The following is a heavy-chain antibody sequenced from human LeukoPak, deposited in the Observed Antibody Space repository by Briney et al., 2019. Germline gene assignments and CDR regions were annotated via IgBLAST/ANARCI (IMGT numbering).Heavy chain of an antibody. V-gene: IGHV5-51*01. J-gene: IGHJ6*02. CDR1: GYIFTSYW. CDR3: ARQQLWLRANYYGMDV. D-gene: IGHD5-18*01. Sequence: GESLKISCKGSGYIFTSYWIAWVRQMPGKGLEWMGIIYPGDSDTRYSPSFQGQVTISADKSISTAYLQWSSLKASDTAMYYCARQQLWLRANYYGMDVWGQGTTVTVSS. CDR2: IYPGDSDT.